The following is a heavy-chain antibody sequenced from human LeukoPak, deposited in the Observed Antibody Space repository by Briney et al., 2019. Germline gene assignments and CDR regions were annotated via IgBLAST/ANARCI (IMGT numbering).Heavy chain of an antibody. J-gene: IGHJ4*02. D-gene: IGHD5-18*01. CDR3: ARLRGYSYGYADY. Sequence: SETLSLTCAVYGGSFSGYYWSWIRQPPGKGLEWIGEINHSGSTNYNPSLKSRVTISVDTSKNQFSLKLSSVTAADTAVYYCARLRGYSYGYADYWGQGTLVTVSS. CDR2: INHSGST. CDR1: GGSFSGYY. V-gene: IGHV4-34*01.